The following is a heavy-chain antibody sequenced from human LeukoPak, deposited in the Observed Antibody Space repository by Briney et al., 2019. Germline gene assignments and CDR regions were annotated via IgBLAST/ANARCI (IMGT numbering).Heavy chain of an antibody. CDR1: GGSISTYY. Sequence: SETLSLTCTVSGGSISTYYWSWIRQPPGKGLEWIGEINHSGSTNYNPSLKSRVTISVDTSKNQFSLKLSSVTAADTAVYYCARARKPTLAVAGTGFRFDPWGQGTLVTVSS. CDR2: INHSGST. V-gene: IGHV4-34*01. CDR3: ARARKPTLAVAGTGFRFDP. D-gene: IGHD6-19*01. J-gene: IGHJ5*02.